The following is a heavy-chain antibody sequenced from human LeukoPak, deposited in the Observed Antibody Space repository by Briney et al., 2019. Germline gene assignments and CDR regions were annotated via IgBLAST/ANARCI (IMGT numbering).Heavy chain of an antibody. D-gene: IGHD1-26*01. CDR3: ARQTAKKWDLPGSFDS. Sequence: SETLSLTCSVSGGSMSSDYWSWIRQSPGKGLEWIGRMFGNGGTNYSPSFQRRATMTVDTSTRRLSLRLNSVTAADTAVYYCARQTAKKWDLPGSFDSWGQGILVTVSS. CDR1: GGSMSSDY. J-gene: IGHJ4*02. V-gene: IGHV4-59*08. CDR2: MFGNGGT.